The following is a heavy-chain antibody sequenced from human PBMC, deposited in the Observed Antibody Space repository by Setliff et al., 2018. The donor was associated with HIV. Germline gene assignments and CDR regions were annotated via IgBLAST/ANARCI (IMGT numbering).Heavy chain of an antibody. CDR3: ARDPYDTSGYSNYYFDL. CDR2: IYYSGST. CDR1: GASISSGDYY. V-gene: IGHV4-30-4*08. D-gene: IGHD3-22*01. Sequence: PSETLSLTCTVSGASISSGDYYWTWIRQPPGKGLERIGYIYYSGSTYYNPSLKSRVTISVDTSKNQFSLKLNSVTAADTAVYYCARDPYDTSGYSNYYFDLWGRGTLVTVSS. J-gene: IGHJ2*01.